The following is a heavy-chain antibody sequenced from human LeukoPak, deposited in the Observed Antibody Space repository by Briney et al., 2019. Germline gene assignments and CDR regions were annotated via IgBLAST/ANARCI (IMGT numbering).Heavy chain of an antibody. CDR1: GFTFSSYS. J-gene: IGHJ4*02. CDR2: ISSSSSYI. D-gene: IGHD6-13*01. Sequence: GGSLRLSCAASGFTFSSYSMNWVRQAPGKGLEWVSSISSSSSYIYYADSVKGRFTISRDNAKNSLYLQMNSLRAEDTAVYYCARDRGSSWYIPSYYFDYWGQGTLVTVSS. CDR3: ARDRGSSWYIPSYYFDY. V-gene: IGHV3-21*01.